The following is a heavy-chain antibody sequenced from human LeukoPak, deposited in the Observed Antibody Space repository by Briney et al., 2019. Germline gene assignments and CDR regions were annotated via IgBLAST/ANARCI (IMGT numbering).Heavy chain of an antibody. CDR3: ARESRIAVGPGSYYFYGMDV. V-gene: IGHV1-46*01. J-gene: IGHJ6*02. CDR1: GYTFTMYY. D-gene: IGHD6-19*01. CDR2: INPSDGAT. Sequence: GASVKVSCKASGYTFTMYYIHWVRQAPGQGLEWMGMINPSDGATTYALRFQGRVTMTRDMSTTTVYMDLRSLRAEDTAVYFCARESRIAVGPGSYYFYGMDVWGQGTTVTVSS.